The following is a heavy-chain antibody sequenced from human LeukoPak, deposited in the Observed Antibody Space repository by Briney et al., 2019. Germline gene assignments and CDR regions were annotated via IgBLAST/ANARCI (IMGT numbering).Heavy chain of an antibody. J-gene: IGHJ4*02. CDR2: IYYSGST. V-gene: IGHV4-39*02. Sequence: SETLSLTCTVSGGSISSSSHYWGWIRQPPGKGLEWIGSIYYSGSTYYNPSLKSRVTISVDTSKNQFSLKLSSVTAADTAVYYCARETSGWYLDYWGQGTLVTVSS. CDR1: GGSISSSSHY. D-gene: IGHD6-19*01. CDR3: ARETSGWYLDY.